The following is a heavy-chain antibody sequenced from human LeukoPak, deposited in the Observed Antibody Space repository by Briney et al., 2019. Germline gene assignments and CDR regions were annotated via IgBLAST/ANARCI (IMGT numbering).Heavy chain of an antibody. CDR1: GFTFSSSW. J-gene: IGHJ4*02. Sequence: GGSLRLSCAASGFTFSSSWMSWVRQAPGKGLEWVANIKQDGSEKTYVDSVKGRFTISRDNAKNSLYLQMNSLRAEDTAVYYCARDSLYSGSPGVFDYWGQGSLVAVSS. CDR3: ARDSLYSGSPGVFDY. CDR2: IKQDGSEK. V-gene: IGHV3-7*01. D-gene: IGHD1-26*01.